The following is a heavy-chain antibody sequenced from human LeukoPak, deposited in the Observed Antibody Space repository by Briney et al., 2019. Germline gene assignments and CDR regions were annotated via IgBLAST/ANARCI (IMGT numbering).Heavy chain of an antibody. Sequence: PGGSLRLSCAAFGFSLNYYTMNWVRQAPGKGLEWVSSMSSSSAYIYYADSVKGRFIISRDNAKNSLYLQMNSLRAEDTAVYYCARDTYSSSYYEHAFDIWGQGTMVTVSS. V-gene: IGHV3-21*01. D-gene: IGHD6-6*01. CDR1: GFSLNYYT. CDR3: ARDTYSSSYYEHAFDI. CDR2: MSSSSAYI. J-gene: IGHJ3*02.